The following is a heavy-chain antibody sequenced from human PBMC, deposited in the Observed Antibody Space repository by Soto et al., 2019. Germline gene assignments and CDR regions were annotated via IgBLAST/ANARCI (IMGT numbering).Heavy chain of an antibody. J-gene: IGHJ3*02. V-gene: IGHV3-9*01. D-gene: IGHD3-3*01. CDR2: ISWNSGNI. CDR1: GFSFGAYG. Sequence: EVQLVESGGGLVQPGRSLRLSCVASGFSFGAYGMHWVRQAPGRGPEWVAGISWNSGNIGYAETVKGRFTISRDNAKNSLYVQMNSLRAEDSALYYCVKDGLTSVFGLVHDGSDIWGHGTMVTVSS. CDR3: VKDGLTSVFGLVHDGSDI.